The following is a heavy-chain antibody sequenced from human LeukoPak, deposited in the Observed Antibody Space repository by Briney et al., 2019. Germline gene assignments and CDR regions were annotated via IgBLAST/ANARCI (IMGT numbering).Heavy chain of an antibody. Sequence: GGSLRLSCAASGFTFNNYAMSWARQAPGKGLEWVSAINSGGTYTYYADSVKGRFTISRDNSKNTLYLQMSSLRAEDTAVYYCAKDRGFALTLVDWGQGTLVTVSS. D-gene: IGHD3-10*01. J-gene: IGHJ4*02. V-gene: IGHV3-23*01. CDR3: AKDRGFALTLVD. CDR1: GFTFNNYA. CDR2: INSGGTYT.